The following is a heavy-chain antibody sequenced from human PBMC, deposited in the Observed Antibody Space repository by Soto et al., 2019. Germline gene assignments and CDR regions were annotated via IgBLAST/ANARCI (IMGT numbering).Heavy chain of an antibody. Sequence: GGSLRLSCAASGFTFSSYGMHWVRQAPGKGLEWVAVISYDGSNKYYADSVKGRFTISRDNSKNTLYLQMNSLRAEDTAVYYCAKDLDSSWFDYWGQGTLVTV. J-gene: IGHJ4*02. D-gene: IGHD6-13*01. CDR2: ISYDGSNK. V-gene: IGHV3-30*18. CDR1: GFTFSSYG. CDR3: AKDLDSSWFDY.